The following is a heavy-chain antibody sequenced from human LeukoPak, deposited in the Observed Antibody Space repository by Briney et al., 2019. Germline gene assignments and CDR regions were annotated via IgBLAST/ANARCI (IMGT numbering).Heavy chain of an antibody. CDR1: GGSISSGSYY. J-gene: IGHJ3*02. CDR3: ARGGLAYYDFWSGPPNDAFDI. V-gene: IGHV4-61*02. D-gene: IGHD3-3*01. Sequence: SETLSLTCTVSGGSISSGSYYWSWIRQPAGKGLEWIGRIYTSGSTNYNPSLKSRVTISVDTSKNQFSLKLSSVTAADTAVYYCARGGLAYYDFWSGPPNDAFDIWGQGTMVTVSS. CDR2: IYTSGST.